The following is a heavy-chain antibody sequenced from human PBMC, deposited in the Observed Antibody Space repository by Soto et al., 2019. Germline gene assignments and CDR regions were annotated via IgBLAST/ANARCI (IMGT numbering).Heavy chain of an antibody. D-gene: IGHD6-13*01. Sequence: PGGSLRLSCAASGFTFSSYAVHWARQAPGKGLEWVAVISYDGINKYYADSVKGRFTISRDNSKNTLYLQMNSLRAEDTAVYYCAKVLSTPGYSSSWLFDYWGQGTLVTVSS. V-gene: IGHV3-30-3*01. CDR1: GFTFSSYA. J-gene: IGHJ4*02. CDR2: ISYDGINK. CDR3: AKVLSTPGYSSSWLFDY.